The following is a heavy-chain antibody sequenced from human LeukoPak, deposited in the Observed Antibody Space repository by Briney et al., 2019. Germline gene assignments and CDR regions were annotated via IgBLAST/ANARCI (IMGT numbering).Heavy chain of an antibody. J-gene: IGHJ4*02. Sequence: GGSLRLSCAASGSTFSRYAMSWVRQAPGKGLEWVSAISGSGGSTYYADSVKGRFTISRDNSKNTLYLQMNSLRAEDTAVYYCAKDPYYDYAWGSVDYWGQGTLVTVSS. V-gene: IGHV3-23*01. CDR3: AKDPYYDYAWGSVDY. D-gene: IGHD3-16*01. CDR1: GSTFSRYA. CDR2: ISGSGGST.